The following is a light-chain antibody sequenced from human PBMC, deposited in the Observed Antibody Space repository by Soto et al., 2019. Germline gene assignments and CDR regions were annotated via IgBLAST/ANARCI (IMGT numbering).Light chain of an antibody. Sequence: SYELTQPPSVSVSPGQTASITCSADKLGDKYTCWYQQKPGQSPVLVIYQDNKRPSGIPERFSGSNSGNTATLTISGTQAMAEADYYCQAWDTGAVVFGGGTKLTVL. J-gene: IGLJ2*01. CDR3: QAWDTGAVV. V-gene: IGLV3-1*01. CDR1: KLGDKY. CDR2: QDN.